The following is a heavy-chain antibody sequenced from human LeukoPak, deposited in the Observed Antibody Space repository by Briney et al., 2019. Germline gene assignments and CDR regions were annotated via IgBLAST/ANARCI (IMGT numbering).Heavy chain of an antibody. Sequence: PGRSLRLSCAASGFTFSSYGMHWVRQAPGQGLEWVAVISYDGSNKYYAESVKGRFTITRDNSKNTLYLQMNSLRAEDTAVYYCAKDLVYSSSSGEYYYGMDVWGQGTTVTVSS. J-gene: IGHJ6*02. CDR2: ISYDGSNK. CDR3: AKDLVYSSSSGEYYYGMDV. D-gene: IGHD6-6*01. V-gene: IGHV3-30*18. CDR1: GFTFSSYG.